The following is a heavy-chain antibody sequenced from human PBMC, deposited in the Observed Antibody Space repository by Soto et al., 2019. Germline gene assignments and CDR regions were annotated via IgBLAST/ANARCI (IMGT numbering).Heavy chain of an antibody. J-gene: IGHJ4*02. V-gene: IGHV3-23*01. Sequence: EVQLLESGGGLVQPGGSLRLSCAVSGFTFSNYAMTWVRQAPRKGPEWVSSISGAGGVTHYADSVRGRFTISRDNSKNTLYLQMNSLRAEDTAVYYCAKDKSRGVTVTPDYWGQGTLVTVSS. CDR1: GFTFSNYA. CDR2: ISGAGGVT. CDR3: AKDKSRGVTVTPDY. D-gene: IGHD4-17*01.